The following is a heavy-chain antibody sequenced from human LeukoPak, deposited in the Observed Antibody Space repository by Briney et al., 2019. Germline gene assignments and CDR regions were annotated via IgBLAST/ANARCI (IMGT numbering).Heavy chain of an antibody. D-gene: IGHD3-10*01. V-gene: IGHV4-61*02. CDR1: GGSISSGSYY. Sequence: SQTLSLTCTVSGGSISSGSYYWSWIRQPPGKGLEWIGRIYTSGSTNYNPSLKSRVTISVDTSKNKFSLKLSSVTAADTAVYYCAREDYYGSGSHMDVWGKGTTVTVSS. CDR3: AREDYYGSGSHMDV. CDR2: IYTSGST. J-gene: IGHJ6*03.